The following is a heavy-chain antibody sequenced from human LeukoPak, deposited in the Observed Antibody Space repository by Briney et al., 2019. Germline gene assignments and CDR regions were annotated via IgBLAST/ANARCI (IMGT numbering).Heavy chain of an antibody. D-gene: IGHD3-22*01. Sequence: AQTLSLTCTVSGGSINSGGYYWSWLRQHPGKGLEWIGYMYYRESHSYNPSLDSRVTISKDTSRNQFSLTLSSVTAAATAVYYCARESYDIRGHRYFQDWGKGTLVTVSS. CDR3: ARESYDIRGHRYFQD. CDR1: GGSINSGGYY. CDR2: MYYRESH. V-gene: IGHV4-31*03. J-gene: IGHJ1*01.